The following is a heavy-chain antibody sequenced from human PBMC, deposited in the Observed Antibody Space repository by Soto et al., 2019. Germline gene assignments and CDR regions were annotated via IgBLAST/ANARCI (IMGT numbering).Heavy chain of an antibody. Sequence: GGSLRLSCAAPGLTFSNYAISWVRQAPGKGLEWVSAISGSGGSTFYADSVKGRFTISRDNSKNTLYLQMNSLRAEDTAVYFCAGRIAVAGTLAYWGQGTLVTVSS. D-gene: IGHD6-19*01. CDR2: ISGSGGST. CDR3: AGRIAVAGTLAY. CDR1: GLTFSNYA. V-gene: IGHV3-23*01. J-gene: IGHJ4*02.